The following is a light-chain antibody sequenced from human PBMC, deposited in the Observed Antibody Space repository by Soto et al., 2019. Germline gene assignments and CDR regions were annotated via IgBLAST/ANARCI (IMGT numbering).Light chain of an antibody. J-gene: IGKJ4*01. V-gene: IGKV1-5*01. Sequence: DIQMTQSPSTLSAFVGDRVTITCRASQSIGRWLAWYQQKPGKAPKLLIYDASSLESGVPSRFSGSGSGTEFTLTISSLQPDDFATYYCQQLNSYRLTFGGGTKVDIK. CDR3: QQLNSYRLT. CDR1: QSIGRW. CDR2: DAS.